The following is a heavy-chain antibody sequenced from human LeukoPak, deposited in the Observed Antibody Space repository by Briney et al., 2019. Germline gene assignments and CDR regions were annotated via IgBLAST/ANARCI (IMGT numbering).Heavy chain of an antibody. CDR2: VNHSGST. V-gene: IGHV4-34*01. CDR3: ARGQGTVTTH. D-gene: IGHD4-17*01. Sequence: SETLSLTCAVYGGSFSGYYWSWIRQPPGKGLEWIGEVNHSGSTNYNPSLKSRVTISVDTSKNQFSLKLSSVTAADTAVYYCARGQGTVTTHWGQGTLVTVSS. CDR1: GGSFSGYY. J-gene: IGHJ4*02.